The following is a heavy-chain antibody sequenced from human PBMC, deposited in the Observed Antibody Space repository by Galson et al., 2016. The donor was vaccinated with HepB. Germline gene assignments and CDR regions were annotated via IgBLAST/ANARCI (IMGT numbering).Heavy chain of an antibody. CDR3: ARADYGGNSPYDD. D-gene: IGHD4-23*01. J-gene: IGHJ4*02. CDR1: GYTFTYYG. Sequence: SVKVSCKASGYTFTYYGFVWVRQAPGQGLEWMGWISAYSGHTNYAQKFQGRVTMTTDTPTSTAYMELRSLRSDDTAVYYCARADYGGNSPYDDWGQGTLVTVSS. V-gene: IGHV1-18*01. CDR2: ISAYSGHT.